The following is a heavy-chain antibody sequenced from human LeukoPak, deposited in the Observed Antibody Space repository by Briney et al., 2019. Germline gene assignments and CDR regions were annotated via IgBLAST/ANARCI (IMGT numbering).Heavy chain of an antibody. V-gene: IGHV3-23*01. J-gene: IGHJ4*02. Sequence: GGSLRLSCAASGFTFSSYAMSWVRQAPGKGLEWVSGISAGGGSTYYADSVKGRFTISRDDSKITLYLQMNSLRVDDTAVYYCAKAYGYSNRGIDYWGQGTLVTVSS. CDR1: GFTFSSYA. D-gene: IGHD6-13*01. CDR2: ISAGGGST. CDR3: AKAYGYSNRGIDY.